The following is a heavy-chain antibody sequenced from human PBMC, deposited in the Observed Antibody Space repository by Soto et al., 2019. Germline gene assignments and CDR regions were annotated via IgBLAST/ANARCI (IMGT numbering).Heavy chain of an antibody. Sequence: QVHLVESGGGVVQPGRSLRLACEASGFTFSDYTLYWVRQAPGKGLEWLAGISKDGTKKDYADSVKGRFTISRDNFRNTFYLQMDSLRSEDTALYYCAREGTKDSFYYYGLDVWGPGTTVTVSS. V-gene: IGHV3-30-3*01. CDR1: GFTFSDYT. J-gene: IGHJ6*02. CDR2: ISKDGTKK. D-gene: IGHD5-18*01. CDR3: AREGTKDSFYYYGLDV.